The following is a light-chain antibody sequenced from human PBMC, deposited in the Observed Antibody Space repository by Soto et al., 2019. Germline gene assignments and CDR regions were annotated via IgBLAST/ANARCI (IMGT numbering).Light chain of an antibody. J-gene: IGKJ4*01. Sequence: DIQMTQSPSSVSASVGDRVTITCRASQGISRWLAWYQQKPGTAPKLLIYTASSLQSGVPSRFSGRGSGTDFTLTISCLQPEDFASYYCQQPITFPISFGGGTKVEIK. CDR3: QQPITFPIS. V-gene: IGKV1-12*01. CDR1: QGISRW. CDR2: TAS.